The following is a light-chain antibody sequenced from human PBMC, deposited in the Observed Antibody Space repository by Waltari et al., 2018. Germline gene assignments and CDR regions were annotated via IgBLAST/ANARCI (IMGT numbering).Light chain of an antibody. CDR1: QSVNRN. Sequence: EMVMTQSPVTLSVSPGERATLSCRPSQSVNRNYLAWYQQKPGQAPRLLIYGISTRATGIPDRFSGSGSGTEFTLTISTLQSEDFALYYCQQYSSWPITFGQGTRLEIK. J-gene: IGKJ5*01. CDR2: GIS. CDR3: QQYSSWPIT. V-gene: IGKV3-15*01.